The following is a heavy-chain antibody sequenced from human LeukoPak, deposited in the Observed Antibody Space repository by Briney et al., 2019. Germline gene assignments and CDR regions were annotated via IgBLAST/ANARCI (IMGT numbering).Heavy chain of an antibody. D-gene: IGHD3-22*01. CDR1: GGPISSGTYY. Sequence: SETLSLTCTVSGGPISSGTYYWGWIRQPPGKGLEWIGRIYYSGSTYYNPSLKSRVTISVDTSKNQFSLKLSSVTAADTAVYYCARRYYYDSSGYYSHWGQGTLVTVSS. CDR2: IYYSGST. V-gene: IGHV4-39*01. J-gene: IGHJ4*02. CDR3: ARRYYYDSSGYYSH.